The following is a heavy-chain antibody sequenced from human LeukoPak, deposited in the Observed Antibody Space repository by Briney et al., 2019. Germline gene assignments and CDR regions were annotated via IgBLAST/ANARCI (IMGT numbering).Heavy chain of an antibody. CDR1: GSAFTNYG. Sequence: GGSLRLSCAASGSAFTNYGMNWVRQAPGKGLEWVSGLSGRGGSTYYADSVKGRFTISRDNAQNSLYLQMNSLRAEDTAVYYCARLNGEVTVFGYWGQGTLVTVSS. CDR2: LSGRGGST. CDR3: ARLNGEVTVFGY. D-gene: IGHD2-8*01. J-gene: IGHJ4*02. V-gene: IGHV3-23*01.